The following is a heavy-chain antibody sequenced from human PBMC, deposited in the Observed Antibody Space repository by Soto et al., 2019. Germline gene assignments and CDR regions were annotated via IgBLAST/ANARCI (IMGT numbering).Heavy chain of an antibody. CDR1: GYTFTSYG. Sequence: ASVKVSCKASGYTFTSYGISWVRQAPGQGLEWMGWISAYNGNTNYAQKLQGRVTMTTDTSTSTAYMELRSLRSDDTAVYYCARVLYYYDSSDYLLPDDYWGQGTLVTVSS. CDR2: ISAYNGNT. D-gene: IGHD3-22*01. CDR3: ARVLYYYDSSDYLLPDDY. J-gene: IGHJ4*02. V-gene: IGHV1-18*01.